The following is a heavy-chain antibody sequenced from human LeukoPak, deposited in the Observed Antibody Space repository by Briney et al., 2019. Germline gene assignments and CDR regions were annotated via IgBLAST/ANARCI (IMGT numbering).Heavy chain of an antibody. CDR3: ARMDMVATFDY. J-gene: IGHJ4*02. CDR2: IYYSGST. CDR1: GGSISSYY. D-gene: IGHD5-12*01. Sequence: LETLSLTCTVSGGSISSYYWSWIRQPPGKGLEWIGYIYYSGSTNYNPSLKSRVTISVDTSKNQFSLKLSSVTAADTAVYYCARMDMVATFDYWGQGTLVTVSS. V-gene: IGHV4-59*01.